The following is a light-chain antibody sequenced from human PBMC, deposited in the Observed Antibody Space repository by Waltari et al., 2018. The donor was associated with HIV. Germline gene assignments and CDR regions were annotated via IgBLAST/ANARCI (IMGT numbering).Light chain of an antibody. J-gene: IGKJ4*01. Sequence: EILMTQSPATLSVSPGERATLSCRASQSVGRNLAWYQQKPGQAPRLLIYGASTRATGVPATFSGSGSGTEFTLTISSLQSGDFGVYYCQQRHKWPPLTFGGGTKVEIK. CDR1: QSVGRN. CDR2: GAS. V-gene: IGKV3-15*01. CDR3: QQRHKWPPLT.